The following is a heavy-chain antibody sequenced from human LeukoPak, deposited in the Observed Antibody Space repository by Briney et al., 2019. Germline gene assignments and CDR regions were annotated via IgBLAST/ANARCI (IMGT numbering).Heavy chain of an antibody. Sequence: SETLSLTCTVSGGSMSSYYWSWIRQPPGKGLEWIGYINYSGNTNYNPSLKSQVTISIDTSKNQFSLKLSSVTAADTAVYYCARYWWSGAAPGSWFDPWGRGTLVTVSS. V-gene: IGHV4-59*08. D-gene: IGHD2-15*01. J-gene: IGHJ5*02. CDR2: INYSGNT. CDR1: GGSMSSYY. CDR3: ARYWWSGAAPGSWFDP.